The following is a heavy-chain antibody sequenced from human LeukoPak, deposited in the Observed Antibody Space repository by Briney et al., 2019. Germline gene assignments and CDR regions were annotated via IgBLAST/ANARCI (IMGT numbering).Heavy chain of an antibody. Sequence: GASVKVSCKASGYTFTGYYLHWVRQAPGQGLEWMGWINPNSGGTNYAQKFQGRVTMTRDTSISTAYMELSSLRSDDTAVYYCARVLSYYDSSGYYLYWGQGTLVTVSS. V-gene: IGHV1-2*02. D-gene: IGHD3-22*01. J-gene: IGHJ4*02. CDR3: ARVLSYYDSSGYYLY. CDR2: INPNSGGT. CDR1: GYTFTGYY.